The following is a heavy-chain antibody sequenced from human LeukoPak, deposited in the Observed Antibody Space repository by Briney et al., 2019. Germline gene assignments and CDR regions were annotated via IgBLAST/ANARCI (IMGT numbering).Heavy chain of an antibody. Sequence: SETLSLTCTVSGGSISSSSYYWGWIRQPPGKGLEWIGSIYYTRSTYYNPSLKSRVTISVDKSKNQFSLKLSSVTAADTAVYYCARSASGSYYDWFDPWGQGTLVTVSS. V-gene: IGHV4-39*07. CDR1: GGSISSSSYY. D-gene: IGHD1-26*01. CDR3: ARSASGSYYDWFDP. CDR2: IYYTRST. J-gene: IGHJ5*02.